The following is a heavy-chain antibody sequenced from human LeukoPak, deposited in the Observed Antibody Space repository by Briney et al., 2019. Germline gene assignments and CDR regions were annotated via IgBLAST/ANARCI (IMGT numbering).Heavy chain of an antibody. V-gene: IGHV3-23*01. Sequence: GGSLRLSCAASGFTFSSYAISWVRQAPGKGLEWVSTIGRVGVTSFYADSVKGRFTISRDKAKKSLYLQMNNLRVEDTAVYSCARVGGSGWYFDDWGQGTLVTVSS. CDR2: IGRVGVTS. J-gene: IGHJ4*02. D-gene: IGHD6-19*01. CDR3: ARVGGSGWYFDD. CDR1: GFTFSSYA.